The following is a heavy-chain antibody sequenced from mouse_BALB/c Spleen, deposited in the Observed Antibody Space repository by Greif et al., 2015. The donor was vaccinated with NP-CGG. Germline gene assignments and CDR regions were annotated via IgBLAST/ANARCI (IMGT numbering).Heavy chain of an antibody. V-gene: IGHV14-3*02. CDR2: IDPANGNT. Sequence: EVQLQQSGAELVKPGASVKLSCTASGFNIKDTYMHWVKQRPEQGLEWIGRIDPANGNTKYDPKFQGKATITADTSSNTAYLQLSSLTSEDTAVYYCARSAGNYDPYFDYWGQGTTLTVSS. D-gene: IGHD2-1*01. J-gene: IGHJ2*01. CDR3: ARSAGNYDPYFDY. CDR1: GFNIKDTY.